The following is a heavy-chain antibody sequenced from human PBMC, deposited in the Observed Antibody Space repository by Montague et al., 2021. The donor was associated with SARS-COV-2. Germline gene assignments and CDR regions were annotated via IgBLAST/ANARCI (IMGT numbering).Heavy chain of an antibody. V-gene: IGHV4-31*03. CDR1: GGSFGSGAYF. CDR3: ARGVIAAPGYFDY. J-gene: IGHJ4*02. Sequence: TLSLTCTVSGGSFGSGAYFWSWIRQHPEKGLDWIAYIYYSGNTYYNPSLKSRVALSVDTSKKQFSLNLTSVTAADTATYYYARGVIAAPGYFDYWGQGTLVTVSS. D-gene: IGHD2-15*01. CDR2: IYYSGNT.